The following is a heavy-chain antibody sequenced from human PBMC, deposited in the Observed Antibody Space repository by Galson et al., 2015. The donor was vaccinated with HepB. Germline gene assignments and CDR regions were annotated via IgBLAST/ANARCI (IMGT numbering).Heavy chain of an antibody. Sequence: SLRLSCAASGFTFSSYAMHWVRQAPGKGLEWVAVISYDGSNKYYADSVKGRFTISRDNSKNTLYLQMNSLRAEDTAVYYCARASNTHPYYYGSGSSYWGQGTLVTVSS. D-gene: IGHD3-10*01. CDR3: ARASNTHPYYYGSGSSY. CDR1: GFTFSSYA. V-gene: IGHV3-30-3*01. CDR2: ISYDGSNK. J-gene: IGHJ4*02.